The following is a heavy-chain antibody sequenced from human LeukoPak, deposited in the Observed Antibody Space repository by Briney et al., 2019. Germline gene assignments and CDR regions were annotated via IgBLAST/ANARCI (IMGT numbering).Heavy chain of an antibody. D-gene: IGHD3-22*01. Sequence: PSETLSLTCAVYGGSFSGYYWSWIRQPPGKGLEWIGEINHSGSTNYNPSLKSRVTISVDTSKNQFSLKLSSVTAADTAVYYCARVTMIVVVNWFDPWGQGTLVTVPS. CDR2: INHSGST. CDR1: GGSFSGYY. CDR3: ARVTMIVVVNWFDP. V-gene: IGHV4-34*01. J-gene: IGHJ5*02.